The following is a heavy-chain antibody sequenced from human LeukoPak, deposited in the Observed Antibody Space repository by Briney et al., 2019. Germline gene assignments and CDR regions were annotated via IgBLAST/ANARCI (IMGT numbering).Heavy chain of an antibody. Sequence: SETLSLTCTVSGGSISDYYWTWIRQSPGTGLEWIGYMDYSGSTAYNPSLKSRVTISIDTSKKQFSLELGSVTAADTAIYFCARRKRGSGGPFDYWGQGTLVTVSS. CDR3: ARRKRGSGGPFDY. D-gene: IGHD6-19*01. V-gene: IGHV4-59*08. J-gene: IGHJ4*02. CDR2: MDYSGST. CDR1: GGSISDYY.